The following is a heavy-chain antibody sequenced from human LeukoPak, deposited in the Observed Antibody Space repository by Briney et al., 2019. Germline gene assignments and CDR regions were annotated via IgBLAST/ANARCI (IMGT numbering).Heavy chain of an antibody. CDR3: ARLYSSGWYGY. Sequence: ETLSLTCTVSGGSISSYYWSWVRQAPGKGLEWVSVISGSGGSTYYADSVKGRFTISRENSKNTLYLQMNSLRAEDTAVYYCARLYSSGWYGYWGQGTLVTVSS. V-gene: IGHV3-23*01. D-gene: IGHD6-19*01. CDR1: GGSISSYY. J-gene: IGHJ4*02. CDR2: ISGSGGST.